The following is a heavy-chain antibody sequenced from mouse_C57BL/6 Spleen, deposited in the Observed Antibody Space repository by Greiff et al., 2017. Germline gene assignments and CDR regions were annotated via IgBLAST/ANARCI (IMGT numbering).Heavy chain of an antibody. CDR3: ARWGLWLRGDYFDY. Sequence: EVQGVESGGGLVQPGGSLSLSCAASGFTFTDYYMSWVRQPPGKALEWLGFIRNKANGYTTEYSASVKGRFTISRDNSQSILYLQMNALRAEDSATYYCARWGLWLRGDYFDYWGQGTTLTVSS. J-gene: IGHJ2*01. CDR2: IRNKANGYTT. D-gene: IGHD2-2*01. V-gene: IGHV7-3*01. CDR1: GFTFTDYY.